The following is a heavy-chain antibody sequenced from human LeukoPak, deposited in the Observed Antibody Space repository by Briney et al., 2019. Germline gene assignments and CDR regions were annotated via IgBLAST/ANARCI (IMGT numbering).Heavy chain of an antibody. V-gene: IGHV3-23*01. Sequence: GGSLRLSCAASGFTFSSYVMSWVRQAPGKGLDWVSTISVSGDYTYYADSVKGRFTISRDNSKNTLYLQTNSLRGEDTAVYYCAKAIGQEVPAASRWYDPWGQGTLVTVSS. CDR1: GFTFSSYV. CDR2: ISVSGDYT. D-gene: IGHD2-2*01. J-gene: IGHJ5*02. CDR3: AKAIGQEVPAASRWYDP.